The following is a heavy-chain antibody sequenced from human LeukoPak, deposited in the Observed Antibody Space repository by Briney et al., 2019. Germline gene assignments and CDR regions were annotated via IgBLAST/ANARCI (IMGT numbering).Heavy chain of an antibody. D-gene: IGHD3-10*01. CDR2: IIPILGIA. Sequence: GASVKVSCKASGGTFISYAISWVRQAPGQGLEWMGRIIPILGIANYAQKFQGRVTITADKSTSTAYMELSSLRSEDTAVYYCARDPGITMVRGVNTYWGQGTLVTVSS. J-gene: IGHJ4*02. V-gene: IGHV1-69*04. CDR1: GGTFISYA. CDR3: ARDPGITMVRGVNTY.